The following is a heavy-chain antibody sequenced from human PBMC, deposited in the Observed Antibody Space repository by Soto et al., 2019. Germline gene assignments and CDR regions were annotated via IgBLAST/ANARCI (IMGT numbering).Heavy chain of an antibody. CDR2: ITSTGGGT. Sequence: GGSLRLSCEASGLMFNTYAMTWVRQAPGKGLEWVATITSTGGGTYYADSVKGRFTIPRDNSNNRLYLQMYSLRAEDTAVYFCANRPRYYNMDVWGQGTTVTVSS. CDR3: ANRPRYYNMDV. CDR1: GLMFNTYA. J-gene: IGHJ6*02. D-gene: IGHD6-6*01. V-gene: IGHV3-23*01.